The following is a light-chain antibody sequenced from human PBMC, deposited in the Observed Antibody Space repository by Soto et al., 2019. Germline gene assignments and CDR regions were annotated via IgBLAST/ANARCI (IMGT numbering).Light chain of an antibody. J-gene: IGKJ2*01. Sequence: DIPMTQSPSSLSASVGDRVTITCRASQTITTDLNWYQQKPGKAPKLLIYATSSLQSGVPSRFRGSGSGTDFTLTISSLQPEDFATYFCQHRYRLPYTFGQGTKLEI. CDR3: QHRYRLPYT. CDR1: QTITTD. V-gene: IGKV1-39*01. CDR2: ATS.